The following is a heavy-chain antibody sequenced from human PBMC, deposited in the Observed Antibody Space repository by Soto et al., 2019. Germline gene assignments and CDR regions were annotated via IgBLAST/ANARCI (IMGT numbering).Heavy chain of an antibody. D-gene: IGHD2-8*02. CDR2: INHSGST. J-gene: IGHJ4*02. Sequence: SETLSLTCAVYGGSFSGYYWTWIRQPPGTGLEWIGEINHSGSTNYNPSLKSRVTISVDTSKNQFSLKLTSVAAADTAVYYCARDKITGLFDYWGQGTLVTVSS. CDR3: ARDKITGLFDY. V-gene: IGHV4-34*01. CDR1: GGSFSGYY.